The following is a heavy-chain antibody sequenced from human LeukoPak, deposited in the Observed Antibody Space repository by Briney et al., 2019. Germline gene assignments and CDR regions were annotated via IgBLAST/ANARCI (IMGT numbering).Heavy chain of an antibody. Sequence: PGGSLRLSCAASGFTFSSYAMSWVRQAPGKGLEWVSAISGSGGSTYYADSVKGRFTISRDNSKNTLYLQMNSLRAEDTAVYYCAKDRPPPLMNTVTTFDYWGQGTLVTVSS. CDR1: GFTFSSYA. CDR3: AKDRPPPLMNTVTTFDY. CDR2: ISGSGGST. J-gene: IGHJ4*02. D-gene: IGHD4-17*01. V-gene: IGHV3-23*01.